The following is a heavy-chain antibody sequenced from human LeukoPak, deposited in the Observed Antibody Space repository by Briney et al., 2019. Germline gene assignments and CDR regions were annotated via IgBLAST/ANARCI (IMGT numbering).Heavy chain of an antibody. Sequence: PGGSLRLSCAASGFTFSSYGMHWVRQAPGKGLEWVALIWYDGGNKYYANSVKGRFTISRDNSKNTLYLQMKSLTAEDTAVYYCARDIEEGRGDLRLGFDSWGQGTLVTVSS. CDR3: ARDIEEGRGDLRLGFDS. V-gene: IGHV3-33*01. CDR2: IWYDGGNK. CDR1: GFTFSSYG. D-gene: IGHD7-27*01. J-gene: IGHJ4*02.